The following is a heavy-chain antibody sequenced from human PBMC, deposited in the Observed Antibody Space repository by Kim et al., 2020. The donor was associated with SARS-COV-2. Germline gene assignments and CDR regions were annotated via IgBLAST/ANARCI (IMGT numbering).Heavy chain of an antibody. CDR1: GGTFSSYA. V-gene: IGHV1-69*13. D-gene: IGHD2-15*01. J-gene: IGHJ4*02. CDR2: IIPIFGTA. CDR3: ARPAKTGCSGGSCLTFDY. Sequence: SVKVSCKASGGTFSSYAISWVRQAPGQGLEWMGGIIPIFGTANYAQKFQGRVTITADESTSTAYMELSSLRSEDTAVYYCARPAKTGCSGGSCLTFDYWGQGTLVTVSS.